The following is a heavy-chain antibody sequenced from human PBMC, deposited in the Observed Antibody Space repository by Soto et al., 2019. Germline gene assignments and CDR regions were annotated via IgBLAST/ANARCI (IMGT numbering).Heavy chain of an antibody. CDR1: GYSVTSYW. V-gene: IGHV5-51*01. Sequence: GESLKISCKGSGYSVTSYWMGWVRQMPGKGLECMGIIYPGDSDTRYSPSFQGQVTISADKSISTAYLQWSSLKASDTAMYYCAGGGVRGVITRTRDYYGMDVWGQGTTVTVSS. J-gene: IGHJ6*02. CDR2: IYPGDSDT. CDR3: AGGGVRGVITRTRDYYGMDV. D-gene: IGHD3-10*01.